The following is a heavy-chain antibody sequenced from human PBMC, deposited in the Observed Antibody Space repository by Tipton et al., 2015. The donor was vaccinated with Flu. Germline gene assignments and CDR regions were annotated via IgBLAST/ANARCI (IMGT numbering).Heavy chain of an antibody. CDR2: ISTYDAKT. Sequence: QVQLVQSGAKVKKPGASVKVSCTASGYTFSRYAISWVRQAPGQGLEWMGWISTYDAKTNYAQNFQGRVTMTTDTSTRTVYMELRSLRSDDTAGYYCARGERGVISPSKWFESWGQGTLVIVSA. D-gene: IGHD3-10*01. CDR3: ARGERGVISPSKWFES. V-gene: IGHV1-18*01. J-gene: IGHJ5*01. CDR1: GYTFSRYA.